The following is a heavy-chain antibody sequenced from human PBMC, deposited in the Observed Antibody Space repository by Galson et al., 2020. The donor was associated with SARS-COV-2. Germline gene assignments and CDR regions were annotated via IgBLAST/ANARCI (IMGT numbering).Heavy chain of an antibody. J-gene: IGHJ4*02. Sequence: ASVKVSCKTSGYTFTGYYIHWVRQAPGQGLEWMGIINPSGGGTTYAQKFQGRVTMTRDTSTSTVYMELSSLRSEDTAVYYCARDSQGGNDYNYLLFWGQGTLVTVSS. CDR3: ARDSQGGNDYNYLLF. D-gene: IGHD4-4*01. V-gene: IGHV1-46*01. CDR2: INPSGGGT. CDR1: GYTFTGYY.